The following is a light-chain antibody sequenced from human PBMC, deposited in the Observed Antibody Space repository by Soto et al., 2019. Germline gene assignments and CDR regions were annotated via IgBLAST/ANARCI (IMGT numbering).Light chain of an antibody. CDR3: QTWVTGLWV. J-gene: IGLJ3*02. CDR2: LNSDGSH. Sequence: QLVLTQSPSASASLGASVKLTCTLSTGHSTYAIAWHQQQPEKGPRYLMKLNSDGSHTRGDGLPDRFSGSSSGAERYLTISSPQSEDEADYYCQTWVTGLWVFGGGTKVTVL. CDR1: TGHSTYA. V-gene: IGLV4-69*01.